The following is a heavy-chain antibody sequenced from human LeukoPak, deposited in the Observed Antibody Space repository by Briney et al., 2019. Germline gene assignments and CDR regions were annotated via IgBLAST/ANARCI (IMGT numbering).Heavy chain of an antibody. CDR2: IYYSGST. CDR3: ARGEDSSSDFDY. Sequence: IPSETLSLTCTVSGGSISSSSYYWGWIRQPPGKGLEWIGSIYYSGSTYYNPSLKSRVTISVDTSKNQFSLKLSSVTAADTAVYYCARGEDSSSDFDYWGQGTLVTVSS. J-gene: IGHJ4*02. V-gene: IGHV4-39*07. CDR1: GGSISSSSYY. D-gene: IGHD6-6*01.